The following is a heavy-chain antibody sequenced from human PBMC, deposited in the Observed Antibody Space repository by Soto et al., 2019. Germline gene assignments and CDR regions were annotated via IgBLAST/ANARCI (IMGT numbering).Heavy chain of an antibody. CDR3: ARSPQGYCSSTSCYNYFDY. V-gene: IGHV1-69*13. Sequence: SVKVSCKASGGTFSSYAISWVRQAPGQGLEWMGGIIPIFGTANYAQKFQGRTTITADESTSTAYMELSSLRSEDTAVYYCARSPQGYCSSTSCYNYFDYWGRGTLVTVSS. D-gene: IGHD2-2*01. CDR2: IIPIFGTA. J-gene: IGHJ4*02. CDR1: GGTFSSYA.